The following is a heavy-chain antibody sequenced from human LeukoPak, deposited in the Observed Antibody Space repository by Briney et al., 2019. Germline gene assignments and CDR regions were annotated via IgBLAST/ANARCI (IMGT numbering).Heavy chain of an antibody. J-gene: IGHJ4*02. D-gene: IGHD3-16*01. Sequence: GGSLRLSCAASGFTFSSNGMSLVRQAPGGGLEWVSSISDSSDNIYYADSVKGRFITSRDNSKNTLFLQMHSLRAEDTAVYYCATDLFGYFDRWGQGTLVTVSS. CDR2: ISDSSDNI. CDR1: GFTFSSNG. V-gene: IGHV3-23*01. CDR3: ATDLFGYFDR.